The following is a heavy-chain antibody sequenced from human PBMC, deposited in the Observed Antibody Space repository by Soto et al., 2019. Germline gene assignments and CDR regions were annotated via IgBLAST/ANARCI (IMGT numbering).Heavy chain of an antibody. CDR1: GFDLTSSR. J-gene: IGHJ6*02. Sequence: GGSLRLSCVASGFDLTSSRMNWVRQAPGKGLEWVASISGSGKDTFYRHSVKGRFAISRDSAGTSLFLRMDSVKVEDTAVYHCERVPLVAGSAFYCAMDVWGPGTAVTVS. CDR2: ISGSGKDT. D-gene: IGHD6-6*01. V-gene: IGHV3-21*01. CDR3: ERVPLVAGSAFYCAMDV.